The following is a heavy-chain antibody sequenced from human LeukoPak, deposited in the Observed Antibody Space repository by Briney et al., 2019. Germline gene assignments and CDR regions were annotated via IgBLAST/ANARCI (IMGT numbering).Heavy chain of an antibody. V-gene: IGHV4-34*01. D-gene: IGHD6-19*01. J-gene: IGHJ4*02. CDR3: ARGETDSTVAGIRLLDY. CDR2: INHSGST. CDR1: GGSISSYY. Sequence: PSETLSLTCTVSGGSISSYYWSWIRQPPGKGLEWIGEINHSGSTNYNPSLKSRVTISVDTSKNQFSLKLSSVTAADTAVYYCARGETDSTVAGIRLLDYWGQGTLVTVSS.